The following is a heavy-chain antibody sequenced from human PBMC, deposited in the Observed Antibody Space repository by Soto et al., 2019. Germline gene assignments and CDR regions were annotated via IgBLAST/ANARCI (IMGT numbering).Heavy chain of an antibody. CDR2: IYYSGST. J-gene: IGHJ6*03. CDR1: GGSISSYY. Sequence: SETLSLTCTVSGGSISSYYWSWIRQPPGEGLEWIGYIYYSGSTNYNPSLKSRVTISVDTSKNQFSLKLSSVTAADTAVYYCARVAMYSSSWFTDLYYYYMDVWGKGTTVTVSS. V-gene: IGHV4-59*01. D-gene: IGHD6-13*01. CDR3: ARVAMYSSSWFTDLYYYYMDV.